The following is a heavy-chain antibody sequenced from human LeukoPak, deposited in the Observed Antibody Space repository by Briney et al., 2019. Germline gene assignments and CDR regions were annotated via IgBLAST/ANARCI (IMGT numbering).Heavy chain of an antibody. CDR1: GGSISSHY. D-gene: IGHD5-18*01. CDR3: ARQDTSMVAFDY. V-gene: IGHV4-59*11. CDR2: IYYSGST. J-gene: IGHJ4*02. Sequence: PSETLSLTCTVSGGSISSHYWSWIRQPPGKGLEWIGYIYYSGSTNYNPSLKSRVTISVDTSKNQFSLKLSSVTAADTAVYYCARQDTSMVAFDYWGQGTLVTVSS.